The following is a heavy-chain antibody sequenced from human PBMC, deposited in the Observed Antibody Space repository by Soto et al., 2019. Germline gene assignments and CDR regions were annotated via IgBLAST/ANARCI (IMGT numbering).Heavy chain of an antibody. V-gene: IGHV3-53*01. J-gene: IGHJ4*02. CDR1: GFTVSSNY. D-gene: IGHD3-22*01. CDR2: IYSGGST. CDR3: ARAAYYYDSSGYYFDY. Sequence: EVQLVESGGGLIQPGGSLRLSCAASGFTVSSNYMSWVRQAPGKGLEWVSVIYSGGSTYYADSVKGRFTISRDNSKNTLYLQMNSLRAEDTAGYYCARAAYYYDSSGYYFDYWGQGTLVTVSS.